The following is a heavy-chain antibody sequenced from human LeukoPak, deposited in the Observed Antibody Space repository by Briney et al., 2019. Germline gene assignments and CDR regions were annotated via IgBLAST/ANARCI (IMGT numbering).Heavy chain of an antibody. CDR2: FDPEDGET. Sequence: ASVKVSCKVSGYTLTELSMHWVRQAPGKGLEWMGGFDPEDGETIYPQKFQGRVTMTEDTSTDTAYMELSSLRSEDTAVYYCATGLRRDDGRYCSGGSCPKGYYFDYWGQGTLVTVSS. CDR1: GYTLTELS. CDR3: ATGLRRDDGRYCSGGSCPKGYYFDY. D-gene: IGHD2-15*01. J-gene: IGHJ4*02. V-gene: IGHV1-24*01.